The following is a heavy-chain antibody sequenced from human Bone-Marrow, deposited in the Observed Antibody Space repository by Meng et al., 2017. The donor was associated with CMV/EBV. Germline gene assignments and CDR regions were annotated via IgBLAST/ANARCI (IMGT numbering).Heavy chain of an antibody. V-gene: IGHV3-23*01. CDR1: GFTFRSYA. CDR3: ARARGEQQLVILDAFDI. CDR2: ISGSGGST. Sequence: GRSLRLSCAASGFTFRSYAMSWVRQAPGKGLEWVSAISGSGGSTYYADSVKGRFTISRDNSKNTLYLQMNSLRAEDTAVYYCARARGEQQLVILDAFDIWGQGTMVTVSS. J-gene: IGHJ3*02. D-gene: IGHD6-13*01.